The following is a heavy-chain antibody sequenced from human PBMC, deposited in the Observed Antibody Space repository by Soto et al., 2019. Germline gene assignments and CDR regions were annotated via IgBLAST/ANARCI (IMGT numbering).Heavy chain of an antibody. Sequence: ASVKVSCKASGYTFTGYYMHWVRQAPGQGLEWMGWINPNSGGTNYAQKFQGRVTMTRDTSISTAYMELSRLRSDNTAVYYCARAGGNTYGMDVWGQGTTVTVSS. CDR2: INPNSGGT. V-gene: IGHV1-2*02. CDR1: GYTFTGYY. J-gene: IGHJ6*02. CDR3: ARAGGNTYGMDV. D-gene: IGHD3-10*01.